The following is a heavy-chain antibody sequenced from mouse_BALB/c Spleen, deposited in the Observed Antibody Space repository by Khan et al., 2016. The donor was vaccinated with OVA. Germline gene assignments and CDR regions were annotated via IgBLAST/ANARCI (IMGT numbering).Heavy chain of an antibody. Sequence: EVELVESGGDLVKPGGSLKLSCAASGFTFSSYTMSWVRQTPEKRLEWVATISSGGSYTYYPDSVKGRFTISRDKAKNTLYLQMSSLKSEDTAMYYCTRDGNYAHWYFDVWGAGTTVTVSS. J-gene: IGHJ1*01. CDR1: GFTFSSYT. CDR2: ISSGGSYT. CDR3: TRDGNYAHWYFDV. V-gene: IGHV5-6-4*01. D-gene: IGHD2-1*01.